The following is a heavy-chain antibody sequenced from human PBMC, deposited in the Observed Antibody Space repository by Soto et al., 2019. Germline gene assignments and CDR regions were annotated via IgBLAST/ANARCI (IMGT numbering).Heavy chain of an antibody. CDR2: INPSSGPT. CDR3: AREWANNTVIGGVTYRYYHGRDV. D-gene: IGHD3-16*01. Sequence: QVQLVQSGAEVKKPGASVKVSCKASGYSFTTYYIQWVRHAPGHGPEWLGIINPSSGPTRYAQNFPGRVTLTRHTSTSTVYMELTGLRSEDSAVYYCAREWANNTVIGGVTYRYYHGRDVWGQGTTVTVSS. J-gene: IGHJ6*02. V-gene: IGHV1-46*01. CDR1: GYSFTTYY.